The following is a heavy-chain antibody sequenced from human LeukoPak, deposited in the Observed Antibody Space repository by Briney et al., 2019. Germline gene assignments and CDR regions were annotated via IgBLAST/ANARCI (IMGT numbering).Heavy chain of an antibody. J-gene: IGHJ3*02. CDR1: GGSISSYY. V-gene: IGHV4-59*08. CDR2: IYYSGST. Sequence: SETLSLTCTVSGGSISSYYWSWIRQPPGKGLEWIGYIYYSGSTNYNPSLKSRVTTSVDTSKNQFSLKLSSVTAADTAVYYCARRGYCSGGSCYPPGAFDIWGQGTMVTVPS. D-gene: IGHD2-15*01. CDR3: ARRGYCSGGSCYPPGAFDI.